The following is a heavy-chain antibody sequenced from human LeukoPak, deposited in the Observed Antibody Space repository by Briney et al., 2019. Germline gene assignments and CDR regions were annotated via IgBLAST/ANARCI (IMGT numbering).Heavy chain of an antibody. V-gene: IGHV3-64*01. CDR3: ARDGGPSTDYYYYMDV. D-gene: IGHD2-2*01. CDR2: ISSNGGST. CDR1: GFTFSSYG. Sequence: PGGSLRLSCAASGFTFSSYGMHWVRQAPGKGLGYVSAISSNGGSTYYANSVKGRFTISRDNSKNTLYLQMGSLRAEDMAVYYCARDGGPSTDYYYYMDVWGKGTTVTVSS. J-gene: IGHJ6*03.